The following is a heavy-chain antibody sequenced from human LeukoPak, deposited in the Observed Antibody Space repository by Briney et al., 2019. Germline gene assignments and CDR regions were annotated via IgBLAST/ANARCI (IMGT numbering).Heavy chain of an antibody. D-gene: IGHD2-8*02. CDR3: TRRAGGNLYDLDN. CDR1: GFTFSNYW. Sequence: GGSLRLSCAASGFTFSNYWMHWVRQAPGKGLEWVSGVSGGGFDTYYTDSVKGRFTISRDNSKNMVYLQMNSLRAEDTAVYYCTRRAGGNLYDLDNWGQGTLVTVSS. J-gene: IGHJ4*02. CDR2: VSGGGFDT. V-gene: IGHV3-23*01.